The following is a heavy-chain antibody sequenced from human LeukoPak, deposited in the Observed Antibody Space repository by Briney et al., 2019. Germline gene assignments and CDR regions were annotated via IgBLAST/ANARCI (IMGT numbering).Heavy chain of an antibody. CDR2: IKSKTDGGTT. J-gene: IGHJ4*02. D-gene: IGHD3-10*01. CDR3: TATYYYGSGWFY. V-gene: IGHV3-15*01. Sequence: GGSLRLSCAASGFTFSNAWMSWVRQAPGKGLEWVGRIKSKTDGGTTDYAAPVKGRFTISRDDSKNTLYLQMNSLKTEDTAVYYCTATYYYGSGWFYWGQGTLVTVSS. CDR1: GFTFSNAW.